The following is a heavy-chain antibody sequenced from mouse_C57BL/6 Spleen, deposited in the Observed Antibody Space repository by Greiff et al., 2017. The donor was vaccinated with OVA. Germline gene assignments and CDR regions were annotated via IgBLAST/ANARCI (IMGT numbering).Heavy chain of an antibody. CDR3: ARSHGYDVGYAMDY. CDR2: IDPNSGGT. CDR1: GYTFTSYW. Sequence: QVHVKQPGAELVKPGASVKLSCKASGYTFTSYWMHWVKQRPGRGLEWIGRIDPNSGGTKYNEKFKSKATLTVDKPSSTAYMQLSSLTSEDSAVYSCARSHGYDVGYAMDYWGQGTSVTVSS. D-gene: IGHD2-2*01. V-gene: IGHV1-72*01. J-gene: IGHJ4*01.